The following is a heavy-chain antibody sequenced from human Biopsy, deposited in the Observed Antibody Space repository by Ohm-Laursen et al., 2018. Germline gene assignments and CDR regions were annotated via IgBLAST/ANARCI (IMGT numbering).Heavy chain of an antibody. CDR2: ISASDDSK. CDR3: ARMLARLGPCSGGTCYPGDDY. V-gene: IGHV3-23*01. CDR1: GFTFTNYA. Sequence: SLRLSCSASGFTFTNYAMSWVRQAPGKGLEWVSSISASDDSKYYGDSVKGRFTISRDSSTNTLYLQMNGLRADDTAVYYCARMLARLGPCSGGTCYPGDDYWGQGTLVTVSS. J-gene: IGHJ4*02. D-gene: IGHD2-15*01.